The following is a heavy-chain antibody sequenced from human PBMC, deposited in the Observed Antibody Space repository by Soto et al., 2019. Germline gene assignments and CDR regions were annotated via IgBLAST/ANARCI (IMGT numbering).Heavy chain of an antibody. D-gene: IGHD3-22*01. CDR1: GGTFSSYA. CDR2: IIPIFGTA. J-gene: IGHJ4*02. CDR3: ARELRDYYDSSGPFDY. Sequence: QVQLVQSGAEVKKPGSSVKVSCKASGGTFSSYAISWVRQAPGQGLEWMGGIIPIFGTANYAQKVQGRVTITADESTSTAYMELSSLRSEDTAVYYCARELRDYYDSSGPFDYWGQGPLVSVSS. V-gene: IGHV1-69*01.